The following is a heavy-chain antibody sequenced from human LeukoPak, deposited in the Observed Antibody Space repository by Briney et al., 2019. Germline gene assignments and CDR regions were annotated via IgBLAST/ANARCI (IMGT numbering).Heavy chain of an antibody. Sequence: GGSLRLSCAASGFTFSSYSMNWVRQAPGKGLEWVSSISSSSSYIYYADSVKGRFTISRDNAKNSLYLQMNSLRAEDTAVYYCARDYYYDSSGYYWDDDAFDIWGQGTMVTVSS. D-gene: IGHD3-22*01. CDR2: ISSSSSYI. CDR3: ARDYYYDSSGYYWDDDAFDI. CDR1: GFTFSSYS. J-gene: IGHJ3*02. V-gene: IGHV3-21*01.